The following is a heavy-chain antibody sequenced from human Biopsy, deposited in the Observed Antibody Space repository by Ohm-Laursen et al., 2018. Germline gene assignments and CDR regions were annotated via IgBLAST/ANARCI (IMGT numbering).Heavy chain of an antibody. Sequence: SLRLSCSASGFSFSDYHMRWIRQAPGKGPEWVSSISRSTSHILYAETLKGRFTSSRDNAKNSVYLQMNSLRAEDTGVYYCARGRSHLLPDHDWFDPWGQGTLVTVSS. CDR3: ARGRSHLLPDHDWFDP. J-gene: IGHJ5*02. D-gene: IGHD1-14*01. CDR1: GFSFSDYH. V-gene: IGHV3-11*06. CDR2: ISRSTSHI.